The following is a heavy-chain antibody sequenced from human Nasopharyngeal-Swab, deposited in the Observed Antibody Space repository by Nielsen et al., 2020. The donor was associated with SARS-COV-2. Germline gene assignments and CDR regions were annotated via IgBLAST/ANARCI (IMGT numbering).Heavy chain of an antibody. V-gene: IGHV5-51*01. Sequence: GGSLRLSCKGSGYSFTSNWIGWVRQMPGKGLEWMGIIYPGDSDTRYSPSFQGQVTISADKSISTAYLQWSSLKASDTAMYYCAMPGDSGYDYHWGQGTLVTVSS. J-gene: IGHJ5*02. CDR2: IYPGDSDT. CDR1: GYSFTSNW. CDR3: AMPGDSGYDYH. D-gene: IGHD5-12*01.